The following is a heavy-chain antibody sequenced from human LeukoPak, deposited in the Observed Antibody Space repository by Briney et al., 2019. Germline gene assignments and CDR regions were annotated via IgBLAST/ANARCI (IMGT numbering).Heavy chain of an antibody. CDR2: IYHSGST. CDR1: GYSISSGYY. D-gene: IGHD3-3*01. J-gene: IGHJ4*02. Sequence: SETLSLTCAVSGYSISSGYYWGCIRQPPGKGLEWIGSIYHSGSTYYNPSLKSRVTISVDTSKNQFSLKLSSVTAADTAVYYCARQITIFGVVTYFDYWGQGTLVTVSS. V-gene: IGHV4-38-2*01. CDR3: ARQITIFGVVTYFDY.